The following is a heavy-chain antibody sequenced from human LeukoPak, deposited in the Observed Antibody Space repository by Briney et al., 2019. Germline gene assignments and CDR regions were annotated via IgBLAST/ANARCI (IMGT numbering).Heavy chain of an antibody. CDR2: ISPSGGST. Sequence: ASVKVSCKAFGYTFTSNYMHWVRQAPGQGPEWMGVISPSGGSTTYAQKFQGRVTLTRDMSTSTDYLELSSLRSEDTAVYYCAREVYYYYGSGTGPRFDYWGQGTLVTVSS. CDR1: GYTFTSNY. J-gene: IGHJ4*02. D-gene: IGHD3-10*01. V-gene: IGHV1-46*01. CDR3: AREVYYYYGSGTGPRFDY.